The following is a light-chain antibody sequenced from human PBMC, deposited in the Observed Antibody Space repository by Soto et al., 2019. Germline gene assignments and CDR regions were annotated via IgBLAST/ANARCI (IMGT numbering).Light chain of an antibody. Sequence: EIVLTQSPATLSSFPGDRVTLSCRASQSVSSSLAWYQQKPGQAPRLLIYGASSRATGLPDRFSGSGSGTDFTLTISRLEPEDFAVYYCQQYGSSPPWTFGQGTKVDIK. V-gene: IGKV3-20*01. CDR2: GAS. CDR1: QSVSSS. J-gene: IGKJ1*01. CDR3: QQYGSSPPWT.